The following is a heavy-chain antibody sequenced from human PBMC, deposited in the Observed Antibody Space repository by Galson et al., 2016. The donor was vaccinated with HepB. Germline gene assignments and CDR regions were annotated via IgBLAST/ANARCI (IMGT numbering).Heavy chain of an antibody. Sequence: SLRLSCAASGFTFRTFWMSWVRQAPGKGLEWVANIKQDGSERYYEDSVKGRFTISRDNAKNSLNLQINSLRVEDTAVYYCVRSTYGDWHSVWGQGTKVTVSS. CDR1: GFTFRTFW. CDR3: VRSTYGDWHSV. CDR2: IKQDGSER. J-gene: IGHJ4*02. V-gene: IGHV3-7*03. D-gene: IGHD4-17*01.